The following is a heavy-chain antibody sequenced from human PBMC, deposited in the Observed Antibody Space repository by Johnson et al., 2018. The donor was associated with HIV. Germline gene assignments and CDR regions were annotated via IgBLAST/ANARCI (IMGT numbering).Heavy chain of an antibody. D-gene: IGHD3-3*01. CDR2: ISYDGSNK. J-gene: IGHJ3*02. CDR1: GFTFSSYA. Sequence: VQLVESGGGVVQPGRSLRLSCAASGFTFSSYAMHWVRQAPGKGLEWVAVISYDGSNKYYADSVKGRFLLSRDNSKNTLYLQMNSLRAEDTAVYYCAKDFGNPCPRDAFDIWGQGTMVTVSS. CDR3: AKDFGNPCPRDAFDI. V-gene: IGHV3-30*04.